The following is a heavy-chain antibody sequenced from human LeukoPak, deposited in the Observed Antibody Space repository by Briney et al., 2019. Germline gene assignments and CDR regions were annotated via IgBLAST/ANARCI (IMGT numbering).Heavy chain of an antibody. CDR2: IYYSGST. CDR3: ARDPVNCSGGSCQGPGYFDY. D-gene: IGHD2-15*01. Sequence: SETLSLTCTASGGSISSYYWSWIRQPPGKGLEWIGYIYYSGSTNYNPSLKSRVTISVDTSKSQFSLKLSSVTAADTAVYYCARDPVNCSGGSCQGPGYFDYWGQGTLVTVSS. J-gene: IGHJ4*02. CDR1: GGSISSYY. V-gene: IGHV4-59*01.